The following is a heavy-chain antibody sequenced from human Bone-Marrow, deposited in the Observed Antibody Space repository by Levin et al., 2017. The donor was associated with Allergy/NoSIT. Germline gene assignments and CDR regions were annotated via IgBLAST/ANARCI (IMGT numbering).Heavy chain of an antibody. D-gene: IGHD1-1*01. V-gene: IGHV4-34*01. CDR2: ITSFGDT. J-gene: IGHJ2*01. CDR1: GGSFSSSY. Sequence: SETLSLTCAVYGGSFSSSYRSWIRLPPGKGLEWIGEITSFGDTNYNPSLKSRVTISEDTSKKQFSLRLTSVSAADTAVYFCATMVERGDRNWYFDLWGRGTLVTVSS. CDR3: ATMVERGDRNWYFDL.